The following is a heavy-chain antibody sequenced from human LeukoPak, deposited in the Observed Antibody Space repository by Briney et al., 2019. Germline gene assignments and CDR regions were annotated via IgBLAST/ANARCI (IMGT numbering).Heavy chain of an antibody. CDR2: IRYNETNK. V-gene: IGHV3-30*02. J-gene: IGHJ3*01. CDR1: GFTFSNYG. Sequence: GGSLRLSCAASGFTFSNYGIHWVRQAPGKGLEWVAFIRYNETNKYYADPVKGRFTISRDNSKNTLYLQMNSLRADDTAVYYCAMKAVPRPRLHDAFDFWGQGTVVSVSS. CDR3: AMKAVPRPRLHDAFDF. D-gene: IGHD5-24*01.